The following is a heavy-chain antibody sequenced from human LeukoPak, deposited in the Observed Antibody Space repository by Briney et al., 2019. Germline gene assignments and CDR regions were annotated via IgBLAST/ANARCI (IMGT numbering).Heavy chain of an antibody. J-gene: IGHJ4*02. Sequence: GGSLRLSCAASGFTFSSYSMNWVRQAPGKGLEWVSSISSSSSYIYYADSVKGRFTISRDNAKNSLYLQMNSLRLDDTAVYYCASGLYGGVFDNWGQGTLVTVSS. D-gene: IGHD4/OR15-4a*01. V-gene: IGHV3-21*04. CDR2: ISSSSSYI. CDR1: GFTFSSYS. CDR3: ASGLYGGVFDN.